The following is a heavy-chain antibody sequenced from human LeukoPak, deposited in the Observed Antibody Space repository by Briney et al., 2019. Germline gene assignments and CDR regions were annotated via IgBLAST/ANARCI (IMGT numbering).Heavy chain of an antibody. CDR2: IYYSGST. CDR3: ARDTYSSGTI. V-gene: IGHV4-61*01. D-gene: IGHD6-19*01. J-gene: IGHJ4*02. Sequence: SETLSLTCTVSGGSISGSSYYWGWIRQPPGKGLEWIGYIYYSGSTNYNPSLKSRVTISVDTSKNQFSLKLSSVTAADTAVYYCARDTYSSGTIWGQGTLVTVSS. CDR1: GGSISGSSYY.